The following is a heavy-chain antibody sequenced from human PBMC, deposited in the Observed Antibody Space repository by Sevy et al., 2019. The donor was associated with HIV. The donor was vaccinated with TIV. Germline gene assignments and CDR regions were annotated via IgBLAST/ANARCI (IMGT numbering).Heavy chain of an antibody. CDR3: AKVGPIFFNRWGPFDI. V-gene: IGHV3-9*01. J-gene: IGHJ3*02. D-gene: IGHD1-26*01. CDR1: GFTFDSYP. CDR2: INWNSNTT. Sequence: GGSLRLSCAASGFTFDSYPMHWVRQAPGKGLEWVAGINWNSNTTDYAASVKGRFTISRDNAKNSLYLEMNSLRADDTALYYCAKVGPIFFNRWGPFDIWGQGTMVTVSS.